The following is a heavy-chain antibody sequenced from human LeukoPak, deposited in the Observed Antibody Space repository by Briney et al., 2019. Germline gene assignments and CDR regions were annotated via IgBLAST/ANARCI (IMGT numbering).Heavy chain of an antibody. CDR2: NTGHSA. Sequence: AGGSLRLSCAASGFTFSSYAMTWVRQAPGKGLEWVSTNTGHSAYYADSVKGRFTISRDSSKNTLYLQMNSLRAEGAAVYYCAKDRGHPYSNYFIDYWGQGTLVTVSS. J-gene: IGHJ4*02. V-gene: IGHV3-23*01. CDR1: GFTFSSYA. D-gene: IGHD4-11*01. CDR3: AKDRGHPYSNYFIDY.